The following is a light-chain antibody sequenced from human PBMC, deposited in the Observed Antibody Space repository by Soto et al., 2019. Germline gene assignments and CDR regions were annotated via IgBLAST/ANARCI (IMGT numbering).Light chain of an antibody. CDR1: SSDVGSYDY. V-gene: IGLV2-14*03. J-gene: IGLJ1*01. CDR2: DVN. Sequence: QSVLTQPASMSGSPGQSITFSCTGTSSDVGSYDYVSWHQQHPGKAPKLIIYDVNNRPSGVPSRFSGSKSGNTASLTISGLQTEDEADYYCCAYSTSGTHVFGTGTKVTVL. CDR3: CAYSTSGTHV.